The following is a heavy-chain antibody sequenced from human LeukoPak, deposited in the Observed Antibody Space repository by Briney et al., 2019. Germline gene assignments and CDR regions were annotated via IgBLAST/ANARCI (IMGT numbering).Heavy chain of an antibody. CDR3: ARGYASGIDY. CDR1: GFTFSNYW. V-gene: IGHV3-7*05. J-gene: IGHJ4*02. D-gene: IGHD3-10*01. CDR2: IKQDGSEK. Sequence: PGGSLRLSCAASGFTFSNYWMSWVRQAPGKGLEWVANIKQDGSEKFYVDSVKGRFTISRDNAKNSLYLQMNSLRAEDTAVYYCARGYASGIDYWGQGTLVTVSS.